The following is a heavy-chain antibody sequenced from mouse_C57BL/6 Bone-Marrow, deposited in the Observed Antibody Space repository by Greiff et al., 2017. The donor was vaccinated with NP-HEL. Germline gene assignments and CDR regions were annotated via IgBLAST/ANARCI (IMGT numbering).Heavy chain of an antibody. D-gene: IGHD2-5*01. Sequence: VQLQQSGAELVRPGASVTLSCKASGYTFTDYYINWVKQRPGQGLEWIARIYPGSGNTYYNEKFKGKATLTAEKSSSTAYMQLSSLTSEDSAVYIWARSRSNYSFAYWGQGTLVTVSA. V-gene: IGHV1-76*01. CDR1: GYTFTDYY. J-gene: IGHJ3*01. CDR3: ARSRSNYSFAY. CDR2: IYPGSGNT.